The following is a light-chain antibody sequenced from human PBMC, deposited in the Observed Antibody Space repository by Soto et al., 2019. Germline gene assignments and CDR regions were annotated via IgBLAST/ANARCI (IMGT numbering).Light chain of an antibody. V-gene: IGLV2-14*01. J-gene: IGLJ1*01. CDR2: EVS. Sequence: QSVLTQPASVSGSPGQSITISCTGTTSDLGGYNYVSWYQQHPRKVPKLMIYEVSNRPSGVSNRFSGSKSGNTASLTISGLQAEDETDYYCNSFTSSSTYVFGTGTKVTVL. CDR1: TSDLGGYNY. CDR3: NSFTSSSTYV.